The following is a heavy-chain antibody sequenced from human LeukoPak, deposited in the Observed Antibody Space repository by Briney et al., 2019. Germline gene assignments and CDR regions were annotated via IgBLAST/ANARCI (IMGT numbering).Heavy chain of an antibody. Sequence: GGSLRLSCAASGFTFSTYAISWVRQGPGKGLEWVALVSYDGGSKYYADSVKGRITISRDNSKNTLHLQMNSLRTEDTAVYYCARVKGGIAAAGNYFDYWGQGTLVTVSS. CDR1: GFTFSTYA. CDR3: ARVKGGIAAAGNYFDY. V-gene: IGHV3-30-3*01. D-gene: IGHD6-13*01. J-gene: IGHJ4*02. CDR2: VSYDGGSK.